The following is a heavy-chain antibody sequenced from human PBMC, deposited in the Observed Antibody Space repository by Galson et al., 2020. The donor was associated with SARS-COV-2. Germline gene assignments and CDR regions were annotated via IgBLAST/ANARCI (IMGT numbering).Heavy chain of an antibody. Sequence: SETLSLTCAVSGGSISTGYNSWSWLRQPPGKGLEWIAYIYHSGSTYYNPSLASRVTISVDRSKNQLSLKLTSVTAADTAVYYCARVIAAGDWYFDLWGRGTLVTVSS. J-gene: IGHJ2*01. CDR1: GGSISTGYNS. V-gene: IGHV4-30-2*01. CDR2: IYHSGST. D-gene: IGHD6-13*01. CDR3: ARVIAAGDWYFDL.